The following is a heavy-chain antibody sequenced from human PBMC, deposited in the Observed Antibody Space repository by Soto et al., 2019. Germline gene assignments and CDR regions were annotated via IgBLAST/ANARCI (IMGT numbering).Heavy chain of an antibody. J-gene: IGHJ6*02. CDR2: IYYSGST. D-gene: IGHD3-3*01. V-gene: IGHV4-31*03. CDR3: ATDRGFWSGYYTRTYGMDV. Sequence: TLSLPCTVSGGSMSSGGYDWSWIRQPPGKGVEWIGYIYYSGSTYYNPSLKSRVTISVDTSKNQFSLKLSSVTAAATAVYYCATDRGFWSGYYTRTYGMDVWGQGTTGTVSS. CDR1: GGSMSSGGYD.